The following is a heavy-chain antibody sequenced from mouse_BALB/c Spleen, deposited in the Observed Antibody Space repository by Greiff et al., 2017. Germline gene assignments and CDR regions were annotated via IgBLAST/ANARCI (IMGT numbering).Heavy chain of an antibody. CDR3: ARGDGNYVYYFDY. CDR2: INPYNDGT. J-gene: IGHJ2*01. Sequence: VQLQQSGPELVKPGASVKMSCKASGYTFTSYVMHWVKQKPGQGLEWIGYINPYNDGTKYNEKFKGKATLTSDKSSSTAYMELSSLTSEDSAVYYCARGDGNYVYYFDYWGQGTTLTVSS. CDR1: GYTFTSYV. D-gene: IGHD2-1*01. V-gene: IGHV1-14*01.